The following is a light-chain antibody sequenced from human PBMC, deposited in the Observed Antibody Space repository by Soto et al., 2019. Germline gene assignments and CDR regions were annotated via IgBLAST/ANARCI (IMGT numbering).Light chain of an antibody. CDR2: AAS. Sequence: DIQMTQSPSSLSASGGDRVTITCRASQSINFYLNWYQHKPEKAPELMIYAASTLQGRVPARFSGSVSGTDVTLTISSLQPEDLAKYYCQQSYNSYRTFGQGTKVEIK. CDR3: QQSYNSYRT. J-gene: IGKJ1*01. CDR1: QSINFY. V-gene: IGKV1-39*01.